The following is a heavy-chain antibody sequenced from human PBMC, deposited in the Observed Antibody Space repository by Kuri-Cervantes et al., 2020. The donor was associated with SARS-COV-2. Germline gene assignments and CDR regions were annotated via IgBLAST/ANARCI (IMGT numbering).Heavy chain of an antibody. CDR2: ISWNSGSI. CDR1: GFTFSSYG. V-gene: IGHV3-9*01. D-gene: IGHD6-13*01. CDR3: AKDFVSSSWKGGDAFDI. Sequence: SLKISCAASGFTFSSYGMHWVRQAPGKGLEWVSGISWNSGSIGYADSVKGRFTISRDNAKNSLYLQMNSLRAEDTALYYCAKDFVSSSWKGGDAFDIWGQGTMVTASS. J-gene: IGHJ3*02.